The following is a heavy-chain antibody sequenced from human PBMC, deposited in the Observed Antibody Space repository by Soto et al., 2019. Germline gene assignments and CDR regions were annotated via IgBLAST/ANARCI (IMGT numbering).Heavy chain of an antibody. Sequence: QVQLVQSGAEVRKPGSSVTVSCKASGGTFSNYAISWVRQAPGQGLEWMGGIIPIDGTGSDAQKFQGRVTITADEPTTTAYMARSSLRFEDTAVYYCARVVILVPTASTHYYYHMEVWGPGTTVTVSS. CDR2: IIPIDGTG. D-gene: IGHD2-2*01. J-gene: IGHJ6*02. CDR1: GGTFSNYA. CDR3: ARVVILVPTASTHYYYHMEV. V-gene: IGHV1-69*01.